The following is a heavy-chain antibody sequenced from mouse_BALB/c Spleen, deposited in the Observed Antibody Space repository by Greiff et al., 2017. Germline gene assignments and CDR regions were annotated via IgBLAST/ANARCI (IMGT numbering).Heavy chain of an antibody. CDR2: INPYNDGT. J-gene: IGHJ4*01. Sequence: VHVKQSGPELVKPGASVKMSCKASGYTFTSYVMHWVKQKPGQGLEWIGYINPYNDGTKYNEKFKGKATLTSDKSSSTAYMELSSLTSEDSAVYYCAREDGNYAMDYWGQGTSVTVSS. CDR3: AREDGNYAMDY. D-gene: IGHD2-1*01. V-gene: IGHV1-14*01. CDR1: GYTFTSYV.